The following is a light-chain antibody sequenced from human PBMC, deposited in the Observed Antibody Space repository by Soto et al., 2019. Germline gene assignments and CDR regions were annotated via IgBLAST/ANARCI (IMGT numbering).Light chain of an antibody. Sequence: EIVFTQSPATLSLSPGQRATLFCRASQNVNNYLAWYQQKPGQAPRLLIYDASNRATGIPARFSGSGSGTDFTLNISSLEPEDFAVYYCQQRNNWPAISFGQGTRLEIK. J-gene: IGKJ5*01. V-gene: IGKV3-11*01. CDR2: DAS. CDR1: QNVNNY. CDR3: QQRNNWPAIS.